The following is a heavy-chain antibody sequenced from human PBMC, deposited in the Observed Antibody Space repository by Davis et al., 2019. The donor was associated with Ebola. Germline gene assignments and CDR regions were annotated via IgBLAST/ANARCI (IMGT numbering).Heavy chain of an antibody. CDR3: AKKGVGYYYDSSGYYNWFDP. J-gene: IGHJ5*02. V-gene: IGHV3-48*02. CDR2: ISSSSSTI. CDR1: GFTFSSYS. Sequence: PGGSLRLSCAASGFTFSSYSMNWVRQAPGKGLEWVSYISSSSSTIYYADSVKGRFTISRDNAKNSLYLQMNSLRDEDTAVYYCAKKGVGYYYDSSGYYNWFDPWGQGTLVTVSS. D-gene: IGHD3-22*01.